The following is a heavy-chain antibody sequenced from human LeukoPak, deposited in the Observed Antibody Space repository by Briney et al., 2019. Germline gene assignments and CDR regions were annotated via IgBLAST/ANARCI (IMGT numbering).Heavy chain of an antibody. D-gene: IGHD3-10*01. Sequence: PGGSLRLSCAASGFTFSSYWMSWVRQAPGKGLEWVANIKQDGSEKYYVDSVKGRFTISRDNAKNSLYLQMNSLRAEDTAVYYCANSGSDYYYYYYMDVWGKGTTVTVSS. J-gene: IGHJ6*03. CDR2: IKQDGSEK. V-gene: IGHV3-7*01. CDR3: ANSGSDYYYYYYMDV. CDR1: GFTFSSYW.